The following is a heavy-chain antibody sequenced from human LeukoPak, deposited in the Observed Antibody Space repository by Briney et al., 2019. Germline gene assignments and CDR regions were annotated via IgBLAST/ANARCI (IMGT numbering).Heavy chain of an antibody. CDR2: IYYSGST. CDR1: GGSISSSNYY. J-gene: IGHJ4*02. CDR3: ARHKGRPDTVLAQNVDY. Sequence: SETLSLTCTVSGGSISSSNYYWGWIRQPPGKELEWIGSIYYSGSTYYNPSLKGRVTISVDTSKNQFSLNLSSVTAVDTAVYYCARHKGRPDTVLAQNVDYWGQGTLVTVSS. D-gene: IGHD5-18*01. V-gene: IGHV4-39*01.